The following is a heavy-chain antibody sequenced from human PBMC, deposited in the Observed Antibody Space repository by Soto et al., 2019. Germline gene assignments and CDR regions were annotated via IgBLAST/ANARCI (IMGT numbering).Heavy chain of an antibody. Sequence: SETLSLTCAVSRGSISSGGYSWTWIRQPPGKGLEWIGYIYHSWSTYYNPSLKSRVTISVDRSKNQFSLKLSSVTAADTVVYYCAKGGSGSYSNAFDIWGQGTMVTVSS. CDR1: RGSISSGGYS. J-gene: IGHJ3*02. CDR3: AKGGSGSYSNAFDI. CDR2: IYHSWST. V-gene: IGHV4-30-2*01. D-gene: IGHD3-10*01.